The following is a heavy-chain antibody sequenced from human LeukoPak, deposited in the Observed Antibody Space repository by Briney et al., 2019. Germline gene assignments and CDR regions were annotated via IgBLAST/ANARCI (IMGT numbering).Heavy chain of an antibody. CDR3: ARAGYYYDSSGHPFDY. CDR2: INPISGGA. CDR1: GYTFTRYY. V-gene: IGHV1-2*02. J-gene: IGHJ4*02. Sequence: APGEASCKASGYTFTRYYMLWVLQAPGHRLGWRGGINPISGGAIYAQKFQGRVTMTRDTSISTAYMELSRLRSDDTAVYYCARAGYYYDSSGHPFDYWGQGTLVTVSS. D-gene: IGHD3-22*01.